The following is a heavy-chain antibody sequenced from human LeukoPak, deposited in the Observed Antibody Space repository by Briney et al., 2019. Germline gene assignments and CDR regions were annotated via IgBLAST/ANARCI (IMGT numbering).Heavy chain of an antibody. D-gene: IGHD6-13*01. CDR2: INHSGST. Sequence: PSETLSLTCAVYGGSFSGYYWSWIRQPPGKGLEWIGEINHSGSTNYNPSLKSRVTISVDTSKNQFSLKLSSVTAADTAVYYCARDIGVPGEQQLVLSPFWWLDPWGQGTLVTVSS. J-gene: IGHJ5*02. CDR1: GGSFSGYY. V-gene: IGHV4-34*01. CDR3: ARDIGVPGEQQLVLSPFWWLDP.